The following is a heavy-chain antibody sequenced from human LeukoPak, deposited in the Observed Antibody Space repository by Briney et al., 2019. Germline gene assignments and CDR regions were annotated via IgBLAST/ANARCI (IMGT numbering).Heavy chain of an antibody. D-gene: IGHD4-11*01. CDR2: ISGSGRTT. CDR3: ARERYSTLIFDALDI. V-gene: IGHV3-64*01. CDR1: GFILGDYS. Sequence: PGGSLRLSCAASGFILGDYSMHWVRQAPGKGLEYVSGISGSGRTTYYANSVKGRFTISRDNSKNTHYLQMDRLRAEDMAVYYCARERYSTLIFDALDIWGQGTRVTVSS. J-gene: IGHJ3*02.